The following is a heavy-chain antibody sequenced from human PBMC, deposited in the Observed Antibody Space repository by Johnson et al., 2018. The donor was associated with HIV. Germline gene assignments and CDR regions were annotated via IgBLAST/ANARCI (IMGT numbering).Heavy chain of an antibody. J-gene: IGHJ3*02. CDR2: VSYNGIHV. Sequence: QEKLVESGGGVVQPGGSLRLSCAASGFNFNTYSMHWVRQAPGNGLEWLAFVSYNGIHVYYSDSLRGRFTISRDISKNTLYLQMNSLRAEDTAVYYCARDGRDLVTRGGFDIWGQGTMVTVSS. D-gene: IGHD5-18*01. CDR1: GFNFNTYS. V-gene: IGHV3-30*19. CDR3: ARDGRDLVTRGGFDI.